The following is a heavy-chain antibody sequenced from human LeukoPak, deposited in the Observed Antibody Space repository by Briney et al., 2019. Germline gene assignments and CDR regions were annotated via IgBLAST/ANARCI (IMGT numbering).Heavy chain of an antibody. J-gene: IGHJ5*02. CDR3: ARDLAYDFWSGYSSQSLDP. CDR1: GFTFSSYV. D-gene: IGHD3-3*01. CDR2: ISYDGSNK. V-gene: IGHV3-30-3*01. Sequence: GGSLRLSCAASGFTFSSYVMHWVRQAPGKGLEWVAVISYDGSNKYYADSVKGRFTISRDNSKNTLYLQMNSLRAEDTAVYYCARDLAYDFWSGYSSQSLDPWGQGTLVTVSS.